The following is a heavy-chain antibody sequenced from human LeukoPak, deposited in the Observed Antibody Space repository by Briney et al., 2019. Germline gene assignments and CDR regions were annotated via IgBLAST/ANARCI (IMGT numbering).Heavy chain of an antibody. CDR1: GGSISSFY. J-gene: IGHJ4*02. Sequence: SETLSLTCTVSGGSISSFYWTWIRQPPGKGLEWIGYIYYSGSTNYNPSLKSRVTISVDTSKNQFSLKLSSVTAADTAVYYCARKGYGNFDYWGQGTLVTVSS. CDR2: IYYSGST. CDR3: ARKGYGNFDY. V-gene: IGHV4-59*01. D-gene: IGHD4-17*01.